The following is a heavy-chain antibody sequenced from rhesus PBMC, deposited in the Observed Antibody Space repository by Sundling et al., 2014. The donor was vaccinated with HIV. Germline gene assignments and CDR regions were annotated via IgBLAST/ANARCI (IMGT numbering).Heavy chain of an antibody. CDR2: ISGSSGST. Sequence: QVQLQESGPGLVKPSETLSLTCAVSGGSFSGYYWGWLRQPPGKGLEWIGYISGSSGSTDYNPSLKSRVTISTDTSKNQFSLKLSSVTAADTAVYYCARSNPLYLDFDVWGPGLLVTVSS. V-gene: IGHV4-165*01. D-gene: IGHD3-3*01. CDR1: GGSFSGYY. CDR3: ARSNPLYLDFDV. J-gene: IGHJ5-1*01.